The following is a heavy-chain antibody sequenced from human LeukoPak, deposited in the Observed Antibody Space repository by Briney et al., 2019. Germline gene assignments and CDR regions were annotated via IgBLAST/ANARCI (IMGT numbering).Heavy chain of an antibody. CDR1: GFTFSSYA. V-gene: IGHV3-30*04. J-gene: IGHJ6*02. CDR2: ISYDGSNK. CDR3: ARDSDSSGYDPYYYYYGMDV. D-gene: IGHD3-22*01. Sequence: GRSLRLSCAASGFTFSSYAMHWVRQAPGKGLERVAVISYDGSNKYYADSVKGRFTISRDNSKNTLYLQMNSLRAEDTAVYYCARDSDSSGYDPYYYYYGMDVWGQGTTVTVSS.